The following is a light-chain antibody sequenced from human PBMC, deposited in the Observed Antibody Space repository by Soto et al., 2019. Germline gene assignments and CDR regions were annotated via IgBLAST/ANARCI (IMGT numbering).Light chain of an antibody. J-gene: IGKJ4*01. Sequence: ERVMTQSPATLSVSPGERAALSCRASQNIRGNLAWYQQKPGQAPRLLIYYTSTRATGVPDRFTGRGSGTEFTLTISSLQSEDFAVYYCQQYNNWPLTFGGGTKVEIK. CDR2: YTS. CDR1: QNIRGN. CDR3: QQYNNWPLT. V-gene: IGKV3-15*01.